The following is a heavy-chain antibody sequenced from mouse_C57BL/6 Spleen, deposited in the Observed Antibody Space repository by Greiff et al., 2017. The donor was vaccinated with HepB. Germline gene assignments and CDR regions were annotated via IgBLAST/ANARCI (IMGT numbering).Heavy chain of an antibody. CDR3: ARSYYEPY. D-gene: IGHD1-1*01. J-gene: IGHJ3*01. CDR2: IDPSDSYT. V-gene: IGHV1-50*01. Sequence: VQLQQPGAELVKPGASVKLSCKASGYTFTSYWMQWVKQRPGQGLEWIGEIDPSDSYTNYNQKFKGKATLTVDTSSSTAYMQLSSLTSEDSAVYYCARSYYEPYWGQGTLVTVSA. CDR1: GYTFTSYW.